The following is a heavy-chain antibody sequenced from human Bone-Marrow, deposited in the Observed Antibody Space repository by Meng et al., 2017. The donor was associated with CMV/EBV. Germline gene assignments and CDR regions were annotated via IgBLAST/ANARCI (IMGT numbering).Heavy chain of an antibody. CDR1: GGSLGNFY. J-gene: IGHJ4*02. V-gene: IGHV4-59*01. Sequence: SETLSLTCSLSGGSLGNFYWSWVRQPPGKGLEWIGYVFYSGSTNSNPSLKSRVTISVDTSKNQFFLEMKSVTAADTAVYYCARGPWFGRINFWGQGMRVTVSS. CDR2: VFYSGST. D-gene: IGHD3-10*01. CDR3: ARGPWFGRINF.